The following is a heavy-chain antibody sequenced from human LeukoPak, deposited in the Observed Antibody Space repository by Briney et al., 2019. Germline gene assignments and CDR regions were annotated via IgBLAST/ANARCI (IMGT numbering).Heavy chain of an antibody. CDR2: ISGSGGST. D-gene: IGHD6-19*01. J-gene: IGHJ4*02. Sequence: GGSLRLSCAASGFTFSSYAMSWVRQAPGKGLEWVLAISGSGGSTYYADSVKGRFTISRDNSKNMLYLQMNSLRADDTAVYYCARDFVAGVRPDYWGQGTLVTVSS. V-gene: IGHV3-23*01. CDR3: ARDFVAGVRPDY. CDR1: GFTFSSYA.